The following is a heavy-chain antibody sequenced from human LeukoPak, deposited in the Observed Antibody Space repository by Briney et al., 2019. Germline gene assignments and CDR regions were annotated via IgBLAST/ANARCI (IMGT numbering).Heavy chain of an antibody. CDR3: AKDRSSSWYEYYFDY. CDR1: GFTFDDYA. Sequence: GGSLRLSCAASGFTFDDYAMHWVRQAPGKGLEWVSGISWNSGSIGYADSVKGRFTISRDNAKNSLYLQMNSLRAEDTALYYCAKDRSSSWYEYYFDYWGQGTLVTVSS. CDR2: ISWNSGSI. D-gene: IGHD6-13*01. J-gene: IGHJ4*02. V-gene: IGHV3-9*01.